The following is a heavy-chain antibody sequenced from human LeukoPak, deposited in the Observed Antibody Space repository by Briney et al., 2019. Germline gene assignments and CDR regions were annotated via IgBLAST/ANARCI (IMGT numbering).Heavy chain of an antibody. V-gene: IGHV3-48*04. D-gene: IGHD4-17*01. CDR1: GFTLSSYS. J-gene: IGHJ5*02. CDR2: ISSSSSTI. Sequence: PGGSLRLSCAASGFTLSSYSMNWVRQAPGKGLEWVSYISSSSSTIYYADSVKGRFTISRDNAKNSLYLQMNSVRAEDTAVYYCARDLRYGDYGGSDPWGQGTLVTVSS. CDR3: ARDLRYGDYGGSDP.